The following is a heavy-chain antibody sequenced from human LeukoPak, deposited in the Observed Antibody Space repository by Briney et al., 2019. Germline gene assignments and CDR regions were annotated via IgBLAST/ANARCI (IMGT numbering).Heavy chain of an antibody. CDR1: GGSFSGYY. Sequence: SETLSLTCAVYGGSFSGYYWSWIRQPPGKGLEWIGEINHSGSTNYNPSLKSRVTISVDTSKNQFSLKLSSVTAADTAVYYCATADSSGPPGGYWGQGTLVTVSS. D-gene: IGHD3-22*01. J-gene: IGHJ4*02. V-gene: IGHV4-34*01. CDR3: ATADSSGPPGGY. CDR2: INHSGST.